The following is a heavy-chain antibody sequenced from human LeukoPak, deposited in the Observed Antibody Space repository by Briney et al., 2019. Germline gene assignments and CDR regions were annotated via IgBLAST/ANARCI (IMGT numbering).Heavy chain of an antibody. CDR1: GGSISSSSYY. CDR2: IYYSGST. Sequence: SETLSLTCTVSGGSISSSSYYWGWIRQPPGKGLEWIGSIYYSGSTYYNPSLKSRVTISVDTSKNQFSLKLSSVTAADTAVYYCARISGSGSYYGPFDYWGLGTLVIVSS. V-gene: IGHV4-39*01. J-gene: IGHJ4*02. D-gene: IGHD3-10*01. CDR3: ARISGSGSYYGPFDY.